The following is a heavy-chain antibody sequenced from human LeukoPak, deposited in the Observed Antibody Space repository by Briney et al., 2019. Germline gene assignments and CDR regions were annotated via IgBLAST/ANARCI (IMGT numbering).Heavy chain of an antibody. CDR1: GYRFGRYW. CDR2: INPRDSDT. J-gene: IGHJ6*02. V-gene: IGHV5-51*01. D-gene: IGHD2-8*01. CDR3: ATSTKNIYASSPFYYYAADV. Sequence: SGESLKISCKGSGYRFGRYWIGWVRQMPGEGLEWMGIINPRDSDTRYSPSFQGQVSISADETISTAYLQWSSLKASDTAIYYCATSTKNIYASSPFYYYAADVWGQGTTLTVSS.